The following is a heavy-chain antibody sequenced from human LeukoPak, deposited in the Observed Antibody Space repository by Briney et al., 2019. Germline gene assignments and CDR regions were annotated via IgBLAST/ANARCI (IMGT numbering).Heavy chain of an antibody. CDR1: GFTFSSYA. CDR3: AREYSSSSVFDY. V-gene: IGHV3-23*01. D-gene: IGHD6-6*01. CDR2: ISGSGDNT. J-gene: IGHJ4*02. Sequence: GGSLRLSCAASGFTFSSYAMSWVRQAPGKGLEWVSAISGSGDNTYYADSVKGRFTISRDNSKNTLYLQMNNLRAEDTAVYYCAREYSSSSVFDYWGQGTLVTVSS.